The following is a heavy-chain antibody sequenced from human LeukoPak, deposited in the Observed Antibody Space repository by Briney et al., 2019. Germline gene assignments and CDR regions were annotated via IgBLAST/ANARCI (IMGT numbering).Heavy chain of an antibody. Sequence: ASVTVSCKASGGTFSSYAISWVRQAPGQGLEWMGRIIPILGIANYAQKFQGRVTMTRDTSTSTVYMELSSLRSEDTAVYYCARAPTTAAYDSSGYYPDYWGQGTLVTVSS. CDR3: ARAPTTAAYDSSGYYPDY. D-gene: IGHD3-22*01. CDR2: IIPILGIA. J-gene: IGHJ4*02. CDR1: GGTFSSYA. V-gene: IGHV1-69*04.